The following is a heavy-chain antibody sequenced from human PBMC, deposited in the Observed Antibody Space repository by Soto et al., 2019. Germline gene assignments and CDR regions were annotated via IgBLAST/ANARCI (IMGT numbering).Heavy chain of an antibody. CDR1: GFTFSKYG. J-gene: IGHJ4*02. CDR3: TRDLSGPLDY. D-gene: IGHD3-16*02. V-gene: IGHV3-33*01. Sequence: QVQVVESGGGVVQPGRSLRLSCVASGFTFSKYGMHWVRQAPGKGLEWVAMIRDDGINKNYADSVKGRFTISRDNSRNTMYLQMNSLRVEDTAVYYCTRDLSGPLDYWGQGTLVTVSS. CDR2: IRDDGINK.